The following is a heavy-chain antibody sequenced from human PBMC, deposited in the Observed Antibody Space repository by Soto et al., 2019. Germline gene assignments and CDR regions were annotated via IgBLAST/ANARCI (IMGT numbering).Heavy chain of an antibody. CDR3: AREVWGYSGYEPTRTKKQRYNWFDP. Sequence: PSETLSLTCAVYGGSFSGYYWSWIRQPPGKGLEWIGEINHSGSTNYNPSLKSRVTISVDTSKNQFSLKLSSVTAADTAVYYCAREVWGYSGYEPTRTKKQRYNWFDPWGQGTLVTVSS. D-gene: IGHD5-12*01. V-gene: IGHV4-34*01. CDR2: INHSGST. CDR1: GGSFSGYY. J-gene: IGHJ5*02.